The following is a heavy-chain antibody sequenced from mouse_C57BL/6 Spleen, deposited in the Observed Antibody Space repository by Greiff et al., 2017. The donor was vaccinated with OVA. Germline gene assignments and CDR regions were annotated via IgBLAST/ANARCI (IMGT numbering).Heavy chain of an antibody. CDR2: IIDGGSYT. CDR3: ARDRAVVATDLYFDV. J-gene: IGHJ1*03. Sequence: EVHLVESGGGLVKPGVSLKLSCAASGFTFSSYALSWVRQTPEKRLEWVAPIIDGGSYTYYPDNVQGRVTISRDNAKNNLYLQMSLLKSEDTAMYYCARDRAVVATDLYFDVWGTRPTVTVSS. CDR1: GFTFSSYA. V-gene: IGHV5-4*01. D-gene: IGHD1-1*01.